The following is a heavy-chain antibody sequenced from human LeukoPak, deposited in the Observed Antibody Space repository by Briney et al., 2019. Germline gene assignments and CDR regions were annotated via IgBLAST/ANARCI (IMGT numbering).Heavy chain of an antibody. CDR3: ASPSNY. J-gene: IGHJ4*02. Sequence: PSETLPLTCSFSGYSISSGYYWGWTRQPPGKGLEWIGSLYHSGSTYYNPSLKSRVTISVDTPKNQFSLKLSSVTAADTAVYYCASPSNYWGQGTLVTVSS. V-gene: IGHV4-38-2*02. CDR2: LYHSGST. CDR1: GYSISSGYY.